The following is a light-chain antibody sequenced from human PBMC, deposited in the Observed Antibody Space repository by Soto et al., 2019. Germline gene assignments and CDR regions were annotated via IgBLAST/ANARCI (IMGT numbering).Light chain of an antibody. Sequence: EIVLTQSPATLSLSAGERATLSFRASRSIGPSIAWDEHTPGQAAGLLIFDGTQRATGIPARFRGSGSGTDFTLSISRLEPEDFAVYYCRQRTYRPPWTFGQGAKV. CDR2: DGT. CDR1: RSIGPS. J-gene: IGKJ1*01. V-gene: IGKV3-11*01. CDR3: RQRTYRPPWT.